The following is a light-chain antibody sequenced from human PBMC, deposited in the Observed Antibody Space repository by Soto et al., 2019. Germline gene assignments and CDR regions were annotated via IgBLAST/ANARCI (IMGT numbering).Light chain of an antibody. CDR1: RTVDGNY. J-gene: IGKJ1*01. Sequence: EVVLTQSPGTLSLSPGERATLSCRASRTVDGNYLAWYHQKPGQAPRLLIHSASTRAPGIPDRFSASGAGTDFTLTISRLEPEDSAVYYCQQDSASPRTFGPGTKVEIK. CDR3: QQDSASPRT. CDR2: SAS. V-gene: IGKV3-20*01.